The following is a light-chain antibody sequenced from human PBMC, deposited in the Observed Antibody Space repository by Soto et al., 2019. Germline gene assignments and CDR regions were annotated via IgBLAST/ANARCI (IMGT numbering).Light chain of an antibody. J-gene: IGKJ2*01. V-gene: IGKV3-20*01. CDR3: QQYGSSPYT. CDR1: QSVSSNY. Sequence: EIVLTQSPGTLSLSPGERATLSCRASQSVSSNYLAWYQQKPGQAPRLLIYGASSRATGIPDRFSGSGSGTDSTLPISRLDPDDFAVYSCQQYGSSPYTFGQGTKLEIK. CDR2: GAS.